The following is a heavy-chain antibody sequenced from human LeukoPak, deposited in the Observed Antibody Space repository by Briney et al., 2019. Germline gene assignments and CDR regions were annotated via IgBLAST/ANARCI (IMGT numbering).Heavy chain of an antibody. D-gene: IGHD3-3*01. J-gene: IGHJ6*03. Sequence: SETLSLTCAVYGGSFSGYYWSWIRQPPGKGLEWIEEINHSGSTNYNPSLKSRVTISVDTSKNQFSLKLSSVTAADTAVYYCARGTYDFWSGHRGGYYCMDVWGKGTTVTVSS. V-gene: IGHV4-34*01. CDR3: ARGTYDFWSGHRGGYYCMDV. CDR2: INHSGST. CDR1: GGSFSGYY.